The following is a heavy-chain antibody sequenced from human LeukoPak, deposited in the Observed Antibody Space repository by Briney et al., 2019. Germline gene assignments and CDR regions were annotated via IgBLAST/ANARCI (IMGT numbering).Heavy chain of an antibody. V-gene: IGHV4-30-4*01. Sequence: PSETLSLTCTVSGGSISSGDYYWSWIRHPPGTRLEWLVYIYYSGSTYYNPSLKSRVTISVDTSKNQFSLKLSSVTAADTAVYYCARALAARSYYYGMDVWGQGTTVTVSS. CDR2: IYYSGST. D-gene: IGHD2-15*01. CDR3: ARALAARSYYYGMDV. CDR1: GGSISSGDYY. J-gene: IGHJ6*02.